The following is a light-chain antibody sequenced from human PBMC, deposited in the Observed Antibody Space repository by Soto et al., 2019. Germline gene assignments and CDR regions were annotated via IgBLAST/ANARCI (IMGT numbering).Light chain of an antibody. CDR3: SSYAGTKPVV. CDR1: SSDVGGYNY. CDR2: EVS. V-gene: IGLV2-8*01. J-gene: IGLJ3*02. Sequence: QSALTQPPSASGSPGQTATISCTGTSSDVGGYNYVSWYQQHPGKAPKLILYEVSKRPSGVPDRFSGSKSGNTASLTVAGLQAEDEAEYYCSSYAGTKPVVFGGGTKVTVL.